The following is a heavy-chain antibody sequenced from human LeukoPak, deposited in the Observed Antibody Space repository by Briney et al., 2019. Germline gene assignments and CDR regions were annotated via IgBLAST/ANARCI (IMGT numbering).Heavy chain of an antibody. Sequence: GGSLRLSCAVSGFTFDDYGMSWVRQVPGKWLEWVSGINWNGGSTGYADSVKGRFTISRDNAKKSVYLKMDNLRGDDTALYYCARDYCGGECYPFDYWGQGILVTVSS. V-gene: IGHV3-20*04. CDR1: GFTFDDYG. D-gene: IGHD2-21*01. J-gene: IGHJ4*02. CDR2: INWNGGST. CDR3: ARDYCGGECYPFDY.